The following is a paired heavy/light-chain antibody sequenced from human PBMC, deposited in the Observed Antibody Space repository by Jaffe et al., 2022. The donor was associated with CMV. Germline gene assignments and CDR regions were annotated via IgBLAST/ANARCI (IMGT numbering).Heavy chain of an antibody. V-gene: IGHV3-23*01. CDR2: ISGSGGST. CDR1: GFTFSSYA. Sequence: EVQLLESGGGLVQPGGSLRLSCAASGFTFSSYAMSWVRQAPGKGLEWVSAISGSGGSTYYADSVKGRFTISRDNSKNTLYLQMNSLRAEDTAVYYCAKDVVLMVYARSPVYGMDVWGQGTTVTVSS. CDR3: AKDVVLMVYARSPVYGMDV. J-gene: IGHJ6*02. D-gene: IGHD2-8*01.
Light chain of an antibody. V-gene: IGLV2-14*03. Sequence: QSALTQPASVSGSPGQSITISCTGTSSDVGGYNYVSWYQQHPGKAPKLMIYDVSNRPSGVSNRFSGSKSGNTASLTISGLQAEDEADYYCSSYTSSSTAVFGGGTKLTVL. CDR3: SSYTSSSTAV. J-gene: IGLJ3*02. CDR1: SSDVGGYNY. CDR2: DVS.